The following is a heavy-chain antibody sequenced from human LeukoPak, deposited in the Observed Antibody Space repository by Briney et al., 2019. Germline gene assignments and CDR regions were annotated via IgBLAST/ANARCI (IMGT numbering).Heavy chain of an antibody. J-gene: IGHJ6*04. Sequence: PSETLSLTCAVSGGSISSSNWWSWVRQSPGKGLEWIGEIYHSGSTNYNPSLKSRVTISVDKSKNQFSLKLSSVTAADTAVYYCARERVVPAATIGYYYGMDVWGKGTTVTVSS. D-gene: IGHD2-2*01. CDR2: IYHSGST. CDR1: GGSISSSNW. V-gene: IGHV4-4*02. CDR3: ARERVVPAATIGYYYGMDV.